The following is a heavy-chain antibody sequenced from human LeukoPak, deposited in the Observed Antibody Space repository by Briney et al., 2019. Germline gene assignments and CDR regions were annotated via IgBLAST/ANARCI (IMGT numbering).Heavy chain of an antibody. CDR3: ARARSNWFDA. J-gene: IGHJ5*01. CDR1: GYTFTEFY. CDR2: INPIFGTT. Sequence: VASVKVSCKASGYTFTEFYMHWVRQAPGQGLEWMGGINPIFGTTNYAQKFQGGVTMTTDTSTDTAYMELSSLRSEDTAVYYCARARSNWFDAWGQGTPVTVSS. V-gene: IGHV1-2*02.